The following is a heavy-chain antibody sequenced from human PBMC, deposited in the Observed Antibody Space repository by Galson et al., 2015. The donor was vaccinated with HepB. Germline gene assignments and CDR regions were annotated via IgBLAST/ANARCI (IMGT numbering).Heavy chain of an antibody. Sequence: SVKVSCKASGGTFSSYAINWVRQAPGQGLEWMGGIIPTYGTTKYAQNFQGRVTITADESTNTAYMELSSLGSEDTAVYYCARVGGKLGYCSGGSCSNWFDAWGQGTLITVSS. V-gene: IGHV1-69*13. CDR3: ARVGGKLGYCSGGSCSNWFDA. CDR1: GGTFSSYA. J-gene: IGHJ5*02. D-gene: IGHD2-15*01. CDR2: IIPTYGTT.